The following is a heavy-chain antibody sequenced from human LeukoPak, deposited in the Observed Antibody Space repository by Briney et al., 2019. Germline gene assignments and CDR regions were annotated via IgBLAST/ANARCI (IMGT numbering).Heavy chain of an antibody. CDR1: GGSISSSSYY. CDR2: IYYSGST. D-gene: IGHD3-16*02. V-gene: IGHV4-61*01. Sequence: SETLSLTCTVSGGSISSSSYYWSWIRQPPGKGLEWIGYIYYSGSTNYNPSLKSRVTISVDTSKNQFSLKLSSVTAADTAVYYCAREGQDYVWGSYRLQLDYWGQGTLVTVSS. J-gene: IGHJ4*02. CDR3: AREGQDYVWGSYRLQLDY.